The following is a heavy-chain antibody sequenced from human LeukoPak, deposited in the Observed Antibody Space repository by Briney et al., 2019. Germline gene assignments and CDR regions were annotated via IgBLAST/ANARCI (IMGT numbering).Heavy chain of an antibody. D-gene: IGHD3-22*01. Sequence: SETLSLTCTVSGGSISSSSYYWGWIRQPPGKGLAWIGSIYYSGSTYYNPSLKSRVTISVDTSKNQFSLKLSSVTAADTAVYYCARHYYDIPGSAFDIWGQGTMVTVSS. J-gene: IGHJ3*02. CDR3: ARHYYDIPGSAFDI. V-gene: IGHV4-39*01. CDR1: GGSISSSSYY. CDR2: IYYSGST.